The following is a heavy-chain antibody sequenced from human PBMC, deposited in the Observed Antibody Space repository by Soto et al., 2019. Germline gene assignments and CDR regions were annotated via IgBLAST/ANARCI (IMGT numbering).Heavy chain of an antibody. Sequence: GGSLRLSCAASGFTFSGSAMHWVRQASGKGLEWVGRIRSKANSYATAYAASVKGRFTISRDDSKNTAYLQMNSLKTEDTAVYYCTWNQKTGGSALDYWGQGTLVTVSS. D-gene: IGHD1-1*01. J-gene: IGHJ4*02. CDR2: IRSKANSYAT. CDR3: TWNQKTGGSALDY. V-gene: IGHV3-73*01. CDR1: GFTFSGSA.